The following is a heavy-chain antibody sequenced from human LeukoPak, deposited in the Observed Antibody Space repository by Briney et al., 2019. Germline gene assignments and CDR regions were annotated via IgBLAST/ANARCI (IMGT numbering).Heavy chain of an antibody. J-gene: IGHJ4*02. CDR1: GGSISSGGYS. CDR3: ARIHYGDYFDY. CDR2: IYHSGST. Sequence: SETLSLTCAVSGGSISSGGYSWSWIRQPPGKGLEWIGYIYHSGSTYYNPSLKSRVTISVDRSKNQFSLKLSSVTAADTAVYYCARIHYGDYFDYWGQGTLVTVSS. V-gene: IGHV4-30-2*01. D-gene: IGHD4-17*01.